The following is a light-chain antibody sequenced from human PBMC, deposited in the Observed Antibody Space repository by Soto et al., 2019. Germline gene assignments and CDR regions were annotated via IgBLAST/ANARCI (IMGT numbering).Light chain of an antibody. V-gene: IGKV3-20*01. CDR3: QQYDKSPLT. Sequence: IELTQSPGTLSLSPGERATLSCRASQSVRINYLAWYQQKPGQAPRLLIYGASSRATGIPDRFSGSGSGTDFTLTISRLEPEDFAVYFCQQYDKSPLTFGGGTKVEIK. J-gene: IGKJ4*01. CDR1: QSVRINY. CDR2: GAS.